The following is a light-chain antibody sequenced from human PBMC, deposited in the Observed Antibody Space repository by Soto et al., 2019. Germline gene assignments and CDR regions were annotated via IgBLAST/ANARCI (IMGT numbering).Light chain of an antibody. V-gene: IGLV2-14*01. CDR2: DIS. J-gene: IGLJ2*01. CDR3: SSSTASNTEV. Sequence: QSALTQPASVSGSPGQSITISCTGTSSDVGGYDYVSWYQQHPGKAPKLMIYDISNRPSGVSDRFSGSKSANTASLTISGLQAEDEADYYCSSSTASNTEVFGGGTKMTVL. CDR1: SSDVGGYDY.